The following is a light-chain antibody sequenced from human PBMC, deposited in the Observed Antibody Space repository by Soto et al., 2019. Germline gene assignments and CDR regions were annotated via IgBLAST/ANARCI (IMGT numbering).Light chain of an antibody. CDR2: EVN. J-gene: IGLJ1*01. V-gene: IGLV2-18*02. CDR3: NSFTTSSTYV. CDR1: TSDIGSYNR. Sequence: HSVLTQPPSVSGSHRHCITISCPATTSDIGSYNRVSWYQQPPGTAPKLIIYEVNNRPSGVPDRFSGSKSGNTASLTISGLQAEDEADYYCNSFTTSSTYVFGTGTKVTVL.